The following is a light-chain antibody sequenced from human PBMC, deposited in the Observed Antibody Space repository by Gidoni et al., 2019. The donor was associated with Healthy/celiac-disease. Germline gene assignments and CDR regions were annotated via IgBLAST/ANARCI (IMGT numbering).Light chain of an antibody. Sequence: ELVFTQSPAPLSLSPGERATLSCRASQRVSSYLAWYQQKPGQAPRLLIYDASNRATGIPARFSGSGSGTDFTLTISSLEPEDFAVYYCQQRSNWPFMYTFGQGTKLEIK. J-gene: IGKJ2*01. CDR3: QQRSNWPFMYT. CDR1: QRVSSY. CDR2: DAS. V-gene: IGKV3-11*01.